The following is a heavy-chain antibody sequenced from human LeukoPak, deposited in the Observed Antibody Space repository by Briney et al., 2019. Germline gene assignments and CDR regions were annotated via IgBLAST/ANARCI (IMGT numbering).Heavy chain of an antibody. Sequence: GESLKISCKGFGYTFPDYWISWVRQMPGKGLEWMGIIYPGDSDTTYSPSFQGQVTISADISTAYLQWDSLKASDSAMYYCARLSSNGFDIWGQGTMVTVSS. V-gene: IGHV5-51*01. CDR2: IYPGDSDT. CDR1: GYTFPDYW. J-gene: IGHJ3*02. CDR3: ARLSSNGFDI.